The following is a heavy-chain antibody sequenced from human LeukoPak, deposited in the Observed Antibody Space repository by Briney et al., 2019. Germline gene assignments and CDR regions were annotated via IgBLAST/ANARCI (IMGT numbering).Heavy chain of an antibody. J-gene: IGHJ4*02. D-gene: IGHD3-22*01. CDR3: ARSYDSSGYYLLFDY. CDR2: IYYSGST. CDR1: GGSISSSSYY. V-gene: IGHV4-39*01. Sequence: SETMSLTCTVSGGSISSSSYYWGWIRQPPGKGLEWIGSIYYSGSTYYNPSLKSRVTISVDTSKNQFSLKLSSVTAADTAVYYCARSYDSSGYYLLFDYWGQGTLVTVSS.